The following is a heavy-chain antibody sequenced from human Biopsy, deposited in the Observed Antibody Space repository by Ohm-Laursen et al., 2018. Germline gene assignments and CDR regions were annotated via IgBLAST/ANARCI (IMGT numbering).Heavy chain of an antibody. CDR3: TRVRTFGGVIGGYYFDY. J-gene: IGHJ4*03. V-gene: IGHV4-31*01. CDR2: IYDNGDT. D-gene: IGHD3-16*02. CDR1: GGSINSGGHF. Sequence: TLSLTCSVSGGSINSGGHFWGWVRQSPGKGLEWIGYIYDNGDTYYNPSLMSLVSISADTSKNQVSLRLNSVTAADTAVYYCTRVRTFGGVIGGYYFDYWGQGTTVTVSS.